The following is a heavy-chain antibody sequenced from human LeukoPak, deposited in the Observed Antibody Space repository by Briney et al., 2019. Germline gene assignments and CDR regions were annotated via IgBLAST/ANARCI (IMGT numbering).Heavy chain of an antibody. J-gene: IGHJ4*02. D-gene: IGHD3-10*01. CDR3: ARDRTMVRGVIITRFFDY. CDR1: GGSISSSSYY. CDR2: IYYSGST. V-gene: IGHV4-39*02. Sequence: SETLSLTCTVSGGSISSSSYYWGWIRQPPGKGLEWIGSIYYSGSTYYNPSLKSRVTVSVDTSKNQFSLKLSSVTAADTAVYYCARDRTMVRGVIITRFFDYWGQGTLVTVSS.